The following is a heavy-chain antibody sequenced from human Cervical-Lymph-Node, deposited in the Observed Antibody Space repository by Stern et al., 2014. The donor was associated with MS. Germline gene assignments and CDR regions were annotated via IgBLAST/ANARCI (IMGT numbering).Heavy chain of an antibody. CDR1: GFSLSTYGMC. J-gene: IGHJ4*02. CDR2: INWDDDK. CDR3: ARSNYYDTSGFYSFFDN. D-gene: IGHD3-22*01. Sequence: HVTLKESGPALVKPTQTLTLTCTFSGFSLSTYGMCVSWIRQPPGKALEWLALINWDDDKYYSTSVETSLTISKDTSKNQVVLTMTNMDPADTATYYCARSNYYDTSGFYSFFDNWGQGTLVTVSS. V-gene: IGHV2-70*01.